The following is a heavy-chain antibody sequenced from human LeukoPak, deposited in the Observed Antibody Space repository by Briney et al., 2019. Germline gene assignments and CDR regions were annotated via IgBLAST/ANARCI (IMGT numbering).Heavy chain of an antibody. CDR3: ARVGVYYDFWSGYYYFDY. D-gene: IGHD3-3*01. J-gene: IGHJ4*02. CDR1: GYTFTGYY. Sequence: ASVKVSCKASGYTFTGYYMHWVRQAPGQGLEWMGWINPNSGGTNYAQKFLGRVTMTRDTSISTAYMELSRLRSDDTAVYYCARVGVYYDFWSGYYYFDYWGQGTLVTVSS. CDR2: INPNSGGT. V-gene: IGHV1-2*02.